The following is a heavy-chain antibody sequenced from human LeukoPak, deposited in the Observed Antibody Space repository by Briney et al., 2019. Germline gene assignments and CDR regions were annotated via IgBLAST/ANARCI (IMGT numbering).Heavy chain of an antibody. J-gene: IGHJ4*02. CDR1: GFTFRSYA. D-gene: IGHD1-26*01. CDR2: FSGSGGST. V-gene: IGHV3-23*01. CDR3: AKGNEWELLRYFDY. Sequence: PGGSLRLSCAASGFTFRSYAMSWVRQAPGKGLEWVSAFSGSGGSTYYAASVTGRFTISRDNSKNTLYLQMNSLRAEDTAVYYCAKGNEWELLRYFDYWGQGTLVTVSS.